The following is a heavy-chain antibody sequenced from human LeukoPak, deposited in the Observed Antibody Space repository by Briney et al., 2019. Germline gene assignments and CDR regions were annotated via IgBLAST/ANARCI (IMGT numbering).Heavy chain of an antibody. V-gene: IGHV3-23*01. CDR3: AKGAGSILRYFDWLLLN. CDR2: ISGSGGST. D-gene: IGHD3-9*01. CDR1: GFTFSSYA. J-gene: IGHJ4*02. Sequence: GGSLRLSCAASGFTFSSYAMSWVRQAPGKGLEWVSAISGSGGSTYYADSVKGRFTTSRDNSKNTLYLQMNSLRAEDTAVYYCAKGAGSILRYFDWLLLNWGQGTLVTVSS.